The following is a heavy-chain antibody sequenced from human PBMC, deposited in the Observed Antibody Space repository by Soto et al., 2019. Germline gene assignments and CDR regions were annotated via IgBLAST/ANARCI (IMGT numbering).Heavy chain of an antibody. D-gene: IGHD3-3*01. CDR2: IIPIFGTA. Sequence: SVKVSCKASGGTFSSYAISCVRQAPGQVLEWMGGIIPIFGTANYAQKFQGRVTITADESTSTAYMELSSLRSEDTAVYYCARGENDFWSGYPYYYGMDVWGQGTTVTVSS. J-gene: IGHJ6*02. CDR1: GGTFSSYA. V-gene: IGHV1-69*13. CDR3: ARGENDFWSGYPYYYGMDV.